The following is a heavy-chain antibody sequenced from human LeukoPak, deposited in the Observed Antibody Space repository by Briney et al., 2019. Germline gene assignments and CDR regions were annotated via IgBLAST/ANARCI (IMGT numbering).Heavy chain of an antibody. J-gene: IGHJ4*02. CDR3: ARDSLGRAATGIAMDY. Sequence: GGSLRLSCAASGFSFTTYWVSWVRQAPGKGLEWVANIKQDGTEKYYVDSVKGRFTISRDNAKNSLYLQMNSLRVEDTAVYYCARDSLGRAATGIAMDYWGQGTLVTVSS. CDR1: GFSFTTYW. CDR2: IKQDGTEK. D-gene: IGHD6-13*01. V-gene: IGHV3-7*01.